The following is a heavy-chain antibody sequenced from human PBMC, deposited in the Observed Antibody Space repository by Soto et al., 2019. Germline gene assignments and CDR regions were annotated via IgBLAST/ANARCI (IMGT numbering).Heavy chain of an antibody. CDR1: GFTVSSNY. V-gene: IGHV3-53*01. J-gene: IGHJ5*02. Sequence: GGSLRLSCAASGFTVSSNYMSWVRQAPGKGLEWVSVIYSGGSTYYAYSVKGRFSIARDNSKNTLYLQMNSLIAEDTAVYYCASGRLAYGVLRFLEFSGGWFDPWGQGTLVTVSS. D-gene: IGHD3-3*01. CDR3: ASGRLAYGVLRFLEFSGGWFDP. CDR2: IYSGGST.